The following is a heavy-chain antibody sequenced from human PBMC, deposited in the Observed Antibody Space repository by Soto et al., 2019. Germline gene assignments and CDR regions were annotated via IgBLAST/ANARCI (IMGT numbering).Heavy chain of an antibody. D-gene: IGHD6-19*01. CDR3: ARNRGYSSGWFQMYYFDY. Sequence: SETLSLTCAVYGGSFSGYYWSWIRQPPGKGLEWIGEINHSGSTNYNPSLKSRVTISVDTSKNQFSLKLSSVTAADTAVYYCARNRGYSSGWFQMYYFDYWGQGTLVTVSS. V-gene: IGHV4-34*01. CDR1: GGSFSGYY. J-gene: IGHJ4*02. CDR2: INHSGST.